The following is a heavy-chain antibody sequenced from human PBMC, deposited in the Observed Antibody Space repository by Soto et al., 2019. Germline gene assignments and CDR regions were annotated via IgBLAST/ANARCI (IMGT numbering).Heavy chain of an antibody. D-gene: IGHD3-22*01. V-gene: IGHV4-39*01. CDR1: GGSISNSRYY. CDR3: ARDYYDSSDYTTNWFDP. CDR2: IYHTGNT. J-gene: IGHJ5*02. Sequence: SLTCTVSGGSISNSRYYWAWIRQPPGKGLEWIGSIYHTGNTYYNPSLRSRVTISVDTSKNQFSLKLTSVTAADTAVYYCARDYYDSSDYTTNWFDPWGQGTLVTVSS.